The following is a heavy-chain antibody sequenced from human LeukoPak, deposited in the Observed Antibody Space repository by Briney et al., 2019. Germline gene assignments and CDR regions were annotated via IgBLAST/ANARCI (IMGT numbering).Heavy chain of an antibody. D-gene: IGHD3-16*01. CDR3: VTRLA. CDR2: IYSGGST. Sequence: GGSLRLSCAASGFTVSSNYMSWVRQAPGRGLDWVSMIYSGGSTNYADSVKGRFTISRDSSKNTLYLQMNSLRAEDTAVYYCVTRLAWGQGTLVTVSS. V-gene: IGHV3-53*01. J-gene: IGHJ5*02. CDR1: GFTVSSNY.